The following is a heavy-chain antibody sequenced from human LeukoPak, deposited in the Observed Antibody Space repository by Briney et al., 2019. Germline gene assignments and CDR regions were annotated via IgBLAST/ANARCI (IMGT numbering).Heavy chain of an antibody. CDR1: GFTFDDYA. J-gene: IGHJ4*02. D-gene: IGHD3-3*01. CDR3: AKDSGFFGVVICHY. CDR2: ISGDGGST. Sequence: GGSLRLSCATSGFTFDDYAMHWVRQAPGKGLEWVSLISGDGGSTYYADSVKGRFTISRDNSKNSLYLQMNSLRTEDTALYYCAKDSGFFGVVICHYWGQGTLVTVSS. V-gene: IGHV3-43*02.